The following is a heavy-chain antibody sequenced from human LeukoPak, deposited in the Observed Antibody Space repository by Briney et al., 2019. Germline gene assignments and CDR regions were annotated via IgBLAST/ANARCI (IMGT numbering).Heavy chain of an antibody. D-gene: IGHD1-26*01. CDR2: ISSSSSYI. V-gene: IGHV3-21*01. CDR1: GFTFSSYS. CDR3: ARDRVGATRVMDY. J-gene: IGHJ4*02. Sequence: SGGSLSLSCAASGFTFSSYSMNWVRQAPGKGLEWVSSISSSSSYIYYADSVKGRFTISRDNAKNSLYLQMNSQRAEDTAVYYYARDRVGATRVMDYWGQGTLVTVSS.